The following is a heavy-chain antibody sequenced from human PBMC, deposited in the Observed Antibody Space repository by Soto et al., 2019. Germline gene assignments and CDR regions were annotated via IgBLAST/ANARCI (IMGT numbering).Heavy chain of an antibody. V-gene: IGHV1-46*01. D-gene: IGHD3-10*01. CDR1: GYTFTSYY. Sequence: ASVKVSCKASGYTFTSYYMHWVRQAPGQGLEWMGIINPSGGSTSYAQKFQGRVTMTRDTSTSTVYMELSSLRSEDTAVYYCARDGPDTMVRGAPPDYWGQGTLVTVS. CDR3: ARDGPDTMVRGAPPDY. J-gene: IGHJ4*02. CDR2: INPSGGST.